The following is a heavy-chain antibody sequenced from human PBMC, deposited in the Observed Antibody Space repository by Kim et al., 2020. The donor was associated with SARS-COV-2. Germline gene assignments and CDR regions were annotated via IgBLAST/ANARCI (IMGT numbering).Heavy chain of an antibody. D-gene: IGHD3-10*01. CDR3: ARANYYGSGSYYKT. J-gene: IGHJ4*02. Sequence: SETLSLTCTVSGGSISSYYWSWIRQPPGKGLEWIAYIYYSGSTNYNPSLKSRVTISVDTSKNQFSLKLSSVTAADTAVYYCARANYYGSGSYYKTWGQGTLVTVSS. V-gene: IGHV4-59*08. CDR2: IYYSGST. CDR1: GGSISSYY.